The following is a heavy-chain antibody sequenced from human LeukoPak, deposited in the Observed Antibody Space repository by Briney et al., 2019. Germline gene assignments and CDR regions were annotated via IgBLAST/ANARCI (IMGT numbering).Heavy chain of an antibody. CDR1: GGSISSSSYY. CDR3: ARHNWEYYFDY. J-gene: IGHJ4*02. D-gene: IGHD7-27*01. Sequence: PSDTLSLTCTVSGGSISSSSYYRGWIRQPPGKGLEWIGSIYYSGSTYYNPSLKSRVTISVDTSKNQFSLKLSSVTAADTAVYYYARHNWEYYFDYWGQGTLGTVSS. V-gene: IGHV4-39*01. CDR2: IYYSGST.